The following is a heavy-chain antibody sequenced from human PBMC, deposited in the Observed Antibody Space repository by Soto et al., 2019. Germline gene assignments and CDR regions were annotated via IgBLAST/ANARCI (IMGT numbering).Heavy chain of an antibody. CDR2: IIPIFGTA. Sequence: SVKVSCKASGGTFSSYAISWVRQAPGQGLEWMGGIIPIFGTANYAQKFQGRVTITADESTSTAYMELSSLRSEDTAVYYCARVDDYHYAFDIWGQGTMVTVSS. V-gene: IGHV1-69*13. CDR3: ARVDDYHYAFDI. J-gene: IGHJ3*02. CDR1: GGTFSSYA. D-gene: IGHD4-17*01.